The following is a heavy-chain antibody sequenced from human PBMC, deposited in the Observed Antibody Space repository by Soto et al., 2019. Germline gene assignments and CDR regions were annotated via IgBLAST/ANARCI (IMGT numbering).Heavy chain of an antibody. V-gene: IGHV3-48*03. CDR1: GFTFSSYE. CDR2: ISSSGSTI. J-gene: IGHJ6*02. Sequence: LRLSCAASGFTFSSYEMNWVRQAPGKGLDWVSYISSSGSTIYYADSVKGRFTISRDNAKNSLYLQMNSLRAEDTAVYYCASTGYSSSWYSPYYYGMDVWGQGTTVTVSS. D-gene: IGHD6-13*01. CDR3: ASTGYSSSWYSPYYYGMDV.